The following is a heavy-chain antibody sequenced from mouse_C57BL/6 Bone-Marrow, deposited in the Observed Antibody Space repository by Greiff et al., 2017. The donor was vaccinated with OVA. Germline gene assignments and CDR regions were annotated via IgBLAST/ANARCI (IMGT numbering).Heavy chain of an antibody. CDR1: GYSFTGYY. J-gene: IGHJ1*03. CDR3: ARPPYYGSRNWYFDV. D-gene: IGHD1-1*01. V-gene: IGHV1-42*01. CDR2: INPSTGGT. Sequence: EVQLQQSGPELVKPGASVKISCKASGYSFTGYYMNWVKQSPEKSLEWIGEINPSTGGTTYNQKFKAKATLTVDKSSSTAYMQLKSLTSEDSAVYYCARPPYYGSRNWYFDVWGTGTTVTVSS.